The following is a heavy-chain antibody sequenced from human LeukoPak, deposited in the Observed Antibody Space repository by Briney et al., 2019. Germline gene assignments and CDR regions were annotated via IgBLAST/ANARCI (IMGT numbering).Heavy chain of an antibody. J-gene: IGHJ4*02. CDR3: ARLDAAAGRYLQFFY. D-gene: IGHD3-16*02. Sequence: SETLSLTCAVYGGSFSDYYWSWIRQPPGKGLEWIGEINHSGSTDCSPSLKSRVTISVDTSKNQFSLKLSSVTAADTAVYYCARLDAAAGRYLQFFYWGQGTLVTVSS. V-gene: IGHV4-34*01. CDR1: GGSFSDYY. CDR2: INHSGST.